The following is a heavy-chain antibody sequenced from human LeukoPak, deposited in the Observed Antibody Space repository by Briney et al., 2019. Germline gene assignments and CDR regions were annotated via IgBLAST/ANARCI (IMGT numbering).Heavy chain of an antibody. D-gene: IGHD6-6*01. CDR2: SYYSGST. CDR3: ARDALTSMAGDPSYYYYGMDV. V-gene: IGHV4-31*03. J-gene: IGHJ6*04. Sequence: MPSQTLSLTCTVSGGSISSGGYYWSWIRQHPGKGLEWIGYSYYSGSTYDNPSLKSRVTISVDTSKTQFSLKLSSVAAADTAVYYCARDALTSMAGDPSYYYYGMDVWGKGTTVTVSS. CDR1: GGSISSGGYY.